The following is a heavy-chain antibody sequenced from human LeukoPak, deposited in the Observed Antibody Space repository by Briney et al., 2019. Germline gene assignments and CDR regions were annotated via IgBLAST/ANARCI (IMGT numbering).Heavy chain of an antibody. CDR1: GFTFSRYW. V-gene: IGHV3-74*01. D-gene: IGHD3-9*01. CDR2: ISGDGSTT. CDR3: ARGNYDILTGYSFDY. Sequence: GGSLRLSCAASGFTFSRYWMHWVRHAPGKGLVWVSRISGDGSTTTYADSVKGRFTISRDNAKNTLYLQMNSLRAEDTAVYYCARGNYDILTGYSFDYWGQGILVTVSS. J-gene: IGHJ4*02.